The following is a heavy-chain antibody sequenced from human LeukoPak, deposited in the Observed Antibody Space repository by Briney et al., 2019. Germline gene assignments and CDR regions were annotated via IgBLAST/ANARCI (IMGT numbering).Heavy chain of an antibody. CDR3: VRGNDYGGPHY. J-gene: IGHJ4*02. Sequence: PGGSLRLSCAASGFTVSSNYMSWVRQAPGKGLEWVSVIYSGGSTYYADSVKGRFTISRGNGKNTLFLQMNSLRAEDAAVYYCVRGNDYGGPHYWGQGTLVTVSS. CDR2: IYSGGST. CDR1: GFTVSSNY. D-gene: IGHD4-23*01. V-gene: IGHV3-53*01.